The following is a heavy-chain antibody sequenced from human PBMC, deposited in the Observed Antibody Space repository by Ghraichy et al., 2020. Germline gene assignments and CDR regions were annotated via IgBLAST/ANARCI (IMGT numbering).Heavy chain of an antibody. V-gene: IGHV4-34*01. Sequence: SETLSLTCAVYGGSFSGYYWSWIRQPPGKGLEWIGEINHSGSTNYNPSLKSRVTISVDTSKNQFSLKLSSVTAADTAVYYCARGSCSSTSCHPKPGPWGPGTLVTVSS. CDR2: INHSGST. CDR3: ARGSCSSTSCHPKPGP. CDR1: GGSFSGYY. J-gene: IGHJ5*02. D-gene: IGHD2-2*01.